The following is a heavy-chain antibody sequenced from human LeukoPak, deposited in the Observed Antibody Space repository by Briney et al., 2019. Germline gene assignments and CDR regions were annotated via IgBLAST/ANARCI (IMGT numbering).Heavy chain of an antibody. D-gene: IGHD3-16*01. Sequence: SETLSLTCAVSGYPLGKNYYWGWIRQPPGKGLEWIGRIYGTRSTSYNPSLMNRVTMSVDTSRNHFSLQLTSVTAADTAVHYCARYDSRGSASTRFDYWGQGILVTISS. J-gene: IGHJ4*02. CDR3: ARYDSRGSASTRFDY. V-gene: IGHV4-38-2*01. CDR1: GYPLGKNYY. CDR2: IYGTRST.